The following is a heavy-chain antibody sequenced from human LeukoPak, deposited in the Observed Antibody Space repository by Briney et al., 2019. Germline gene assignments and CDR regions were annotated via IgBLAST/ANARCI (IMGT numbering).Heavy chain of an antibody. CDR3: ARDPRNVGLAP. J-gene: IGHJ5*02. CDR1: GFSHSGYW. CDR2: NNGDGSTT. Sequence: GGSLRLSCVASGFSHSGYWMYWVRKAPGKGLMYISRNNGDGSTTNYADVVKGRFTMSRDNVKNTLYLQMNSLRVEDTAVYYCARDPRNVGLAPWGQGTLVTVSS. D-gene: IGHD2-15*01. V-gene: IGHV3-74*01.